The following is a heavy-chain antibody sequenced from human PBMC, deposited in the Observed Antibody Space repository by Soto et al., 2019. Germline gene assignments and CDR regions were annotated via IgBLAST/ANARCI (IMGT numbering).Heavy chain of an antibody. Sequence: QVQLQESGPGLVKPSGTLSLTCTVTGGSISSSNWWSWVRQPPGEGPEWIGEIDHSGSTNKNPSLPRRVTISADKSQKQFSLTLRSVTAADTAVYSCARAPPSVGQSGYDAKGGYFDYWGQGTLVAVSS. J-gene: IGHJ4*02. CDR3: ARAPPSVGQSGYDAKGGYFDY. V-gene: IGHV4-4*02. CDR1: GGSISSSNW. D-gene: IGHD5-12*01. CDR2: IDHSGST.